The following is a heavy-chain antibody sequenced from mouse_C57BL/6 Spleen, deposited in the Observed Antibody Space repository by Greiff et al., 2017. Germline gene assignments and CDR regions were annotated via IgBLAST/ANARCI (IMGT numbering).Heavy chain of an antibody. V-gene: IGHV1-80*01. CDR1: GYAFSSYW. J-gene: IGHJ2*01. D-gene: IGHD1-1*01. Sequence: QVQLKESGAELVKPGASVKISCKASGYAFSSYWMNWVKQRPGKGLEWIGQIYPGDGDTNYNGKFKGKATLTADKSSSTAYMPLSSLTSEDSAVYFCARTTTVREYYFHYWGQGTTLTVSS. CDR3: ARTTTVREYYFHY. CDR2: IYPGDGDT.